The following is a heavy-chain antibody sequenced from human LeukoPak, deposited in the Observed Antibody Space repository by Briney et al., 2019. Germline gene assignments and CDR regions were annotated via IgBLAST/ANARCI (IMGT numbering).Heavy chain of an antibody. D-gene: IGHD6-19*01. CDR3: ARDLAVAGALDY. CDR1: GDSISSRTNY. V-gene: IGHV4-39*07. CDR2: IFYSGGT. Sequence: PSETLSLTCTVSGDSISSRTNYWGWIRQPPGKGLEWIGSIFYSGGTFSNPSLKSRVTISVDTSKNQFSLKLSSVTAADTAVYYCARDLAVAGALDYWGQGTVVTVSS. J-gene: IGHJ4*02.